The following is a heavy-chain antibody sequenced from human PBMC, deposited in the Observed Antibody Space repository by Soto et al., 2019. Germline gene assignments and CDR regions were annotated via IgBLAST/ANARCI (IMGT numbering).Heavy chain of an antibody. D-gene: IGHD2-21*02. CDR3: ARAPAYCGGDCFYFDY. Sequence: PSETLSLTCAVSGGSISSTNWWSWVRQPPGKGLEWIGEIYHSGSTNYNPSLKSRVTISVDMSKDQFSLKLRSVTAADTAVYYCARAPAYCGGDCFYFDYWGKGTLVTVSS. V-gene: IGHV4-4*02. CDR2: IYHSGST. J-gene: IGHJ4*02. CDR1: GGSISSTNW.